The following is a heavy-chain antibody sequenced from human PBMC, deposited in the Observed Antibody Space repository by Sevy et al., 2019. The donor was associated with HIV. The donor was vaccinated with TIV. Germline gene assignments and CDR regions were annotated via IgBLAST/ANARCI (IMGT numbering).Heavy chain of an antibody. D-gene: IGHD3-22*01. CDR1: GGTFSSYA. V-gene: IGHV1-69*06. CDR2: IIPIFGTA. J-gene: IGHJ3*02. Sequence: ASVKVSCKASGGTFSSYAISWVRQAPGQGLEWMGGIIPIFGTANYEQKFQGRVTLTADKSTGTAYMELSSLRSEDTAVYYCARADYDSSGYSPTDAFDIWGQGTMVTVSS. CDR3: ARADYDSSGYSPTDAFDI.